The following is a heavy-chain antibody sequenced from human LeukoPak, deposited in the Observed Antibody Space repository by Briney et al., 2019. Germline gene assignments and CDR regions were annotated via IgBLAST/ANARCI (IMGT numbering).Heavy chain of an antibody. CDR2: ISYDGSNE. D-gene: IGHD1-26*01. V-gene: IGHV3-30*18. CDR3: AKDGPWELRPDYFDY. J-gene: IGHJ4*02. CDR1: GFTFSSYG. Sequence: GSLRLSCAASGFTFSSYGMSWVRQAPGKGLEWVAIISYDGSNEYYADSVKGRFTISRDNSKNTLYLQMNSLRAEDTAVYYCAKDGPWELRPDYFDYWGQGTLVTVSS.